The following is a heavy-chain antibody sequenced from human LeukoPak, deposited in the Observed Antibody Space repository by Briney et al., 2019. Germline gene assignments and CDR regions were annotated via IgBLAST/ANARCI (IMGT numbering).Heavy chain of an antibody. V-gene: IGHV4-59*08. CDR1: GVSISNHY. CDR3: VRHSRVGAFDY. J-gene: IGHJ4*02. CDR2: IYYTGNT. D-gene: IGHD2-15*01. Sequence: PETLSLTCTVSGVSISNHYSSWIRQPPGKGLEWIGYIYYTGNTNYNPSLKSRVTISEDTSKNQVSLELSSVTAADTAVYYCVRHSRVGAFDYWGQGNLDTVSS.